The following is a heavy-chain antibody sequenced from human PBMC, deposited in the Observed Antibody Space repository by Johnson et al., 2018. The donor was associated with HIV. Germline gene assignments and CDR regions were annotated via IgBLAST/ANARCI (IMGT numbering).Heavy chain of an antibody. CDR1: GFSFRNYW. CDR3: ARGDWLTVVTSPDAFDI. CDR2: IKQDGSEK. V-gene: IGHV3-7*01. D-gene: IGHD4-23*01. J-gene: IGHJ3*02. Sequence: EVQLLESGGGLVQPGGSLRLSCAASGFSFRNYWMSWVRQAPGKGLEWVANIKQDGSEKYYVDSVKGRFTISRDNAENSLYLQMNSLRGEDTAVDYCARGDWLTVVTSPDAFDIWGQGTMVTVSS.